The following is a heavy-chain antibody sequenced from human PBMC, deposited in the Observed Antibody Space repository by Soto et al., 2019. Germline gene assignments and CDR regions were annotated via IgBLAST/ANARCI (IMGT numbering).Heavy chain of an antibody. V-gene: IGHV3-30*18. CDR2: ISYDGSNK. CDR1: GFTFSSYG. D-gene: IGHD1-26*01. CDR3: AKVGATTPDDY. J-gene: IGHJ4*02. Sequence: QVPLVESGGGVVQPGRSLRLSCAASGFTFSSYGMHWVRQAPGKGLEWVAVISYDGSNKYYADSVKGRFTISRDNSKNTLYLQMNSLRAEDTAVYYCAKVGATTPDDYWGQGTLVTVSS.